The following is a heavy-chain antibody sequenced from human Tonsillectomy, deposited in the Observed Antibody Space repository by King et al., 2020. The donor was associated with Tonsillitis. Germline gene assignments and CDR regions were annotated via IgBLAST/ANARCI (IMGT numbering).Heavy chain of an antibody. CDR1: GFTFSTYW. CDR2: INSDGSST. Sequence: VQLVESGGGLVQPGGSLRLSCAASGFTFSTYWMHWVRQAPGKGLVWVSRINSDGSSTSCADSVKGRFTISRENAKNTLFLQMNSLRAEDTAVYYCARDLRSSGWYIDYWGQGTLVTVSS. V-gene: IGHV3-74*01. J-gene: IGHJ4*02. D-gene: IGHD6-19*01. CDR3: ARDLRSSGWYIDY.